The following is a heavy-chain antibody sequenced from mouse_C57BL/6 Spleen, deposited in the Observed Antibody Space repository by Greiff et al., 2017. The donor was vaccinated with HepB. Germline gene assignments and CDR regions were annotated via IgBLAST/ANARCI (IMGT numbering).Heavy chain of an antibody. D-gene: IGHD1-1*01. CDR3: ARTSDYYGYFDY. CDR1: GYTFTSYW. Sequence: VQLQQSGTELVKPGASVKLSCKASGYTFTSYWIHWVKQRPGQGLEWIGNINPSNGGTNYNEKFKSKATLTVDKSSSTAYMQLSSLTSEDSAVYYCARTSDYYGYFDYWGQGTTLTVSS. CDR2: INPSNGGT. V-gene: IGHV1-53*01. J-gene: IGHJ2*01.